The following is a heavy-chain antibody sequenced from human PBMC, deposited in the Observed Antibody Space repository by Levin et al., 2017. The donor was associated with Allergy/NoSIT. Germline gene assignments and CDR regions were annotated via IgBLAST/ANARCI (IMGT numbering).Heavy chain of an antibody. CDR2: ITDNGAYT. CDR1: GFTFSSYG. CDR3: ARVIFVDRRLEDY. V-gene: IGHV3-23*01. Sequence: GGSLRLSCAASGFTFSSYGMSWVRQAPGKGLEWVSAITDNGAYTHDADSVKGRFTISRDNSRNTLFLQMDSLRAEDTAIYYCARVIFVDRRLEDYWGRGTLVTVSS. J-gene: IGHJ4*02. D-gene: IGHD3/OR15-3a*01.